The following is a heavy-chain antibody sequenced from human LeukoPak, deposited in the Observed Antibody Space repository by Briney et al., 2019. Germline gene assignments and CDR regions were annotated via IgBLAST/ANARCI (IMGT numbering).Heavy chain of an antibody. J-gene: IGHJ4*02. CDR2: ISPSGDIT. CDR1: GFTFSSYG. Sequence: GRSLRLSCAASGFTFSSYGMNWVRQAPGKGLEWVSGISPSGDITYYADSVKGRFTISRDNSKYTLYLEVISLTAEDTAVYYCAKDDAWLRFGEWSQGTLVTVSS. CDR3: AKDDAWLRFGE. V-gene: IGHV3-23*01. D-gene: IGHD3-10*01.